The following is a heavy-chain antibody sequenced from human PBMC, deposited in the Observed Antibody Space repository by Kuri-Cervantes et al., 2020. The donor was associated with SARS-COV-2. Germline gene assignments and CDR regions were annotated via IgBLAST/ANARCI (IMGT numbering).Heavy chain of an antibody. Sequence: GESLKISCAASGFTFSAFTISWVRQAPGKGLEWVSSISSSSSYIYYADSVKGRFTISRDNSKNTLYLQMDSLRAEDTAVYYCAKGHNSGWHKPPIDYWGQGALVTVSS. V-gene: IGHV3-21*04. CDR1: GFTFSAFT. J-gene: IGHJ4*02. CDR3: AKGHNSGWHKPPIDY. CDR2: ISSSSSYI. D-gene: IGHD6-19*01.